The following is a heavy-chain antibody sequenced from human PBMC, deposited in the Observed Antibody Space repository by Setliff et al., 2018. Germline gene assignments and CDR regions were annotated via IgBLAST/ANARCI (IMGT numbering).Heavy chain of an antibody. CDR2: IKDSDYST. CDR3: AKDPNGDFFGAFDT. V-gene: IGHV3-23*05. J-gene: IGHJ5*02. Sequence: PGGSLRLSCVGSGFTISGYAMTWVRQVPGKGLEWISSIKDSDYSTYYADSVKGRFTISRGNSKNTLYLQMNGLRAEDSALYYCAKDPNGDFFGAFDTWGQGALVTVSS. CDR1: GFTISGYA. D-gene: IGHD4-17*01.